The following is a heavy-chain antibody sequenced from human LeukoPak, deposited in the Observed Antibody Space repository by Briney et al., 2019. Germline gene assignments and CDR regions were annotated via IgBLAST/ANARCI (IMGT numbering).Heavy chain of an antibody. CDR3: AKVNLRYSGWLLWVD. D-gene: IGHD3-9*01. CDR1: GFTFSSYG. V-gene: IGHV3-30*02. CDR2: IRYDGSNK. Sequence: PGGSLRLSCAASGFTFSSYGMHWLRQAPGKGLVWVAFIRYDGSNKYYADSVKGRFTIFRDNSKNTLYLQMNSLRAEDTAVYYCAKVNLRYSGWLLWVDWGQGTLVTVSS. J-gene: IGHJ4*02.